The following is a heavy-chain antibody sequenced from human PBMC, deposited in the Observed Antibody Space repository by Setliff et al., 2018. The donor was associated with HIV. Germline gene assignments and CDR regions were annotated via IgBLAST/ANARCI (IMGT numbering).Heavy chain of an antibody. CDR3: ARGVGSDDDSSGYYVT. CDR2: INPNSGGT. CDR1: GYTFTGYY. Sequence: ASVKVSCKASGYTFTGYYMHWVRQAPGQGLEWMGWINPNSGGTNYAQKFQGRVTMTRDTSISTAYMELSRLRSDDTAVYYCARGVGSDDDSSGYYVTWGQGSLVTVSS. D-gene: IGHD3-22*01. V-gene: IGHV1-2*02. J-gene: IGHJ4*02.